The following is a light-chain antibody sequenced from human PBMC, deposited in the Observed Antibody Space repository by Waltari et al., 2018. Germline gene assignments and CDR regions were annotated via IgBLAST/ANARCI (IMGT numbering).Light chain of an antibody. J-gene: IGKJ4*01. CDR2: SAS. CDR3: QQYASSPLT. Sequence: EIVLTQSPGSLSLSPGERATLSCRASQSVSSNYLAWYQQKPGQAPRPLIYSASTRATGIPDRFSGSGSGTDFTLTITRLEPEECAVYYCQQYASSPLTFGGGTKVEIK. V-gene: IGKV3-20*01. CDR1: QSVSSNY.